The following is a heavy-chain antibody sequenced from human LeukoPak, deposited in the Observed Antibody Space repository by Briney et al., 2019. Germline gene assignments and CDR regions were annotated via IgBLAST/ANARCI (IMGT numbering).Heavy chain of an antibody. J-gene: IGHJ4*02. V-gene: IGHV3-33*01. Sequence: GGSLRLSCAASGFTFSTYAMHWVRQAPGKGLERVAVIWYDGSNKNYVDSVKGRFTISRDNAKNTLYLQMNSLRAEDTAVYYCARVDGAMGSLDYWGQGMLVTVSS. CDR1: GFTFSTYA. CDR3: ARVDGAMGSLDY. CDR2: IWYDGSNK. D-gene: IGHD5-18*01.